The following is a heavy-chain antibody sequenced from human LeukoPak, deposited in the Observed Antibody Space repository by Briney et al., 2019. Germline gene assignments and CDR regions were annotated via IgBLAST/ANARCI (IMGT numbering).Heavy chain of an antibody. D-gene: IGHD2-2*01. CDR2: ISAYNGNK. CDR3: ARDRSFVVVPATGGAFDS. CDR1: GYTLTSYG. J-gene: IGHJ3*02. Sequence: GASVKVSCKASGYTLTSYGISWVRQAPGQGLEWMGWISAYNGNKNYAQKLQGRVTMTTDTSTSTAYMELRSLRSDDTAVYYCARDRSFVVVPATGGAFDSWGQGTMVTVSS. V-gene: IGHV1-18*01.